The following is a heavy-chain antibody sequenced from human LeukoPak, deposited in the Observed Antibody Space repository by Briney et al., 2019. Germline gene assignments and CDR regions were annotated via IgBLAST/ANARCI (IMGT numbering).Heavy chain of an antibody. CDR2: IFYSGST. J-gene: IGHJ6*04. Sequence: PSETLSLTCTVSSGSISTSNYYWGWVRQPTGKALEWIGNIFYSGSTYYSPSLKSRVTISLDTSRNQFSLKLNSVTAADTAVYYCARANYDILSLDVWGKGTTVTVSS. D-gene: IGHD3-9*01. CDR3: ARANYDILSLDV. V-gene: IGHV4-39*07. CDR1: SGSISTSNYY.